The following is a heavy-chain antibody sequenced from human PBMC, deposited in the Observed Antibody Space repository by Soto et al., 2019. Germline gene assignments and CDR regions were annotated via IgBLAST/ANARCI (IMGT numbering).Heavy chain of an antibody. J-gene: IGHJ4*02. V-gene: IGHV1-18*01. D-gene: IGHD2-21*01. CDR3: TIKNYFDY. CDR1: GYTFTSYG. CDR2: ISAYNGNT. Sequence: ASVKVSCKASGYTFTSYGISRVRQAPGQGLEWMGWISAYNGNTNYAQKLQGRVTMTTDTSTSTAYMELSSLRSEDTALYYCTIKNYFDYWGQGTLVTVSS.